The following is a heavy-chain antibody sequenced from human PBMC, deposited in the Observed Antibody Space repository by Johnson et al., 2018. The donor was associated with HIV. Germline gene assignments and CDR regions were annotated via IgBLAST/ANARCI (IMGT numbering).Heavy chain of an antibody. CDR2: IRNKAKSYTT. Sequence: VQLVESGGGLVQPGGSLRLSCVASGFTFSDYYMDWVRQAPGKGLEWVGRIRNKAKSYTTADAASVKGRFIISRDDSKNSLYLQMNSLKTEDAAVYYCARCYYDSGGYADAFDIWGQGTMVTVSS. CDR1: GFTFSDYY. CDR3: ARCYYDSGGYADAFDI. J-gene: IGHJ3*02. V-gene: IGHV3-72*01. D-gene: IGHD3-22*01.